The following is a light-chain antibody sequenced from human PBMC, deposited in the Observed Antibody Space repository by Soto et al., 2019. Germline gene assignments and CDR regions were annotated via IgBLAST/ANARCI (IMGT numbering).Light chain of an antibody. CDR3: QQSYNSPPYT. CDR1: QNISNY. V-gene: IGKV1-39*01. CDR2: VGS. Sequence: DIQLTQSPSTLSASVGDRVTITCRASQNISNYLNWYQQKPGEAPKVLIYVGSGMKRGVPSRFRGSRSGTHFTLPITSLQPEDFANYFCQQSYNSPPYTFGLGTKLEMK. J-gene: IGKJ2*01.